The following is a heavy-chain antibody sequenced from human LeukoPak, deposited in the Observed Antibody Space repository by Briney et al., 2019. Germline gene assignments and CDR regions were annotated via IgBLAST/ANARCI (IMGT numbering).Heavy chain of an antibody. CDR3: AREESIGRYQFLHDY. CDR1: GYTFIRNG. CDR2: ISPYNVNR. D-gene: IGHD1-26*01. V-gene: IGHV1-18*01. J-gene: IGHJ4*02. Sequence: ASVKVSCKASGYTFIRNGISWVRQAPGQGLEWMGWISPYNVNRKYLQKLQGRVTLSTDTSTSTAYMELRSLTSDDTAVYYCAREESIGRYQFLHDYWGQGTLVTVSS.